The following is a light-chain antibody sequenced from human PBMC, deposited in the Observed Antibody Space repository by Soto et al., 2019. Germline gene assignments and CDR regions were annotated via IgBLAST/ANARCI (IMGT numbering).Light chain of an antibody. V-gene: IGLV2-14*01. J-gene: IGLJ1*01. CDR2: DVS. Sequence: QSALTQPASVSGSPGQSITISCTGTSSDVGGYNYVSWYQQHPGKAPKLMIYDVSNRPSGVSNRFSGSKSGNTASLTISGLQAEDEADYYCSSYTSSCTLGFGTGTKVTVL. CDR3: SSYTSSCTLG. CDR1: SSDVGGYNY.